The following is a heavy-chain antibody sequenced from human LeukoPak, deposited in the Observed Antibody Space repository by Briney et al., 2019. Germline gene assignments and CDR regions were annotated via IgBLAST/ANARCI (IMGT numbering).Heavy chain of an antibody. Sequence: GGSLRLSCVASRFTFSDYYMTWIRQAPGKGLEWVSYISDSSNIIYYADSVKGRFAISRDNAKNPLYLQMNSLRAEDTAVYYCARLRIRNCSGGTCYSTFFDYWGQGTLVTVSS. CDR1: RFTFSDYY. V-gene: IGHV3-11*04. CDR2: ISDSSNII. J-gene: IGHJ4*02. D-gene: IGHD2-15*01. CDR3: ARLRIRNCSGGTCYSTFFDY.